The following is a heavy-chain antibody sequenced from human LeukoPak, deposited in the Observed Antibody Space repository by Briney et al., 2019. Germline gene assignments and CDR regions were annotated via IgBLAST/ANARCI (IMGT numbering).Heavy chain of an antibody. D-gene: IGHD3-3*01. Sequence: SETLSLTCAVYGGSFSGYYWSWIRQPPGKGLEWIGEINHSGGTNYNPSLKSRVTISVDTSKNQFSLKLSSVTAADTAVYYCATYDFWSGYNFDYWGQGTLVTVSS. V-gene: IGHV4-34*01. J-gene: IGHJ4*02. CDR2: INHSGGT. CDR1: GGSFSGYY. CDR3: ATYDFWSGYNFDY.